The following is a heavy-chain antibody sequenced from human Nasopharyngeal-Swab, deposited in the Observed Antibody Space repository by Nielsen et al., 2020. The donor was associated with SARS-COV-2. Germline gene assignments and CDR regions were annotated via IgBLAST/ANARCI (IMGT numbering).Heavy chain of an antibody. V-gene: IGHV3-43*01. Sequence: GESLKISCAASVFKFDENTMHSVRHTPEKGLQWVSLTRGEDGTDYADSVKGRFTISRANAKNTLYLQMNSLSAEDTAVYYCARDVGGRDNYWGQGALVTVSS. D-gene: IGHD2-15*01. CDR3: ARDVGGRDNY. CDR2: TRGEDGT. CDR1: VFKFDENT. J-gene: IGHJ4*02.